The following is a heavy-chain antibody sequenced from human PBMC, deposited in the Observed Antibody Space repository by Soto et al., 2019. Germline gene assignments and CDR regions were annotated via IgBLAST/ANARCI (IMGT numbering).Heavy chain of an antibody. CDR3: ARDIESVTAKHFFYYYAMDV. V-gene: IGHV1-18*01. J-gene: IGHJ6*02. D-gene: IGHD2-8*01. Sequence: GASVKVSCKASGFTFSNYGLNWVRQAPGQGLEWMGWVSANNGHTNYAQNLQGRVSMTTDTSTSTAYMELRGLGFDDTAVYYCARDIESVTAKHFFYYYAMDVWGQGTTVTV. CDR1: GFTFSNYG. CDR2: VSANNGHT.